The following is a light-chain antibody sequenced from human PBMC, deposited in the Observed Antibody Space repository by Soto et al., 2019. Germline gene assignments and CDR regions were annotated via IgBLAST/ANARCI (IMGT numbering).Light chain of an antibody. V-gene: IGLV2-8*01. Sequence: QSALTQPPSASGSPGQSVTISCTGTSSDVGGYNYVSWYQQHPGKAPKLMIYEVSKRPSGVPDRFSGSKSGNTASLTVYGHKAEDEADYYCSSYAGSNSVLGGGTKVTVL. J-gene: IGLJ2*01. CDR2: EVS. CDR1: SSDVGGYNY. CDR3: SSYAGSNSV.